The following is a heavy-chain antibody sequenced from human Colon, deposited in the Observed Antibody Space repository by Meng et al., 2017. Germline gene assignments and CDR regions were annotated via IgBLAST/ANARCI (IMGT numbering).Heavy chain of an antibody. Sequence: SLKISCATSGFTFDDYAMHWVRQGPGKGLEWVSGINWDSSKIAYADSVRGRFTISRDNAKNSLSLEMNSLRPEDTALYFWAKGAQQLGLLPNELHYWGQGTPVTGSS. CDR1: GFTFDDYA. CDR2: INWDSSKI. V-gene: IGHV3-9*01. D-gene: IGHD6-13*01. CDR3: AKGAQQLGLLPNELHY. J-gene: IGHJ4*01.